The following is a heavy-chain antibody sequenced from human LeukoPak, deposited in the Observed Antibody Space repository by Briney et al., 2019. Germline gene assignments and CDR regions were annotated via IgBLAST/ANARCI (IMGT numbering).Heavy chain of an antibody. CDR1: GYSFTSYW. CDR2: IYPGGSDT. CDR3: ARPNDYYDSSGYSEEAFDI. Sequence: GESLKISCKGSGYSFTSYWIGWVRQMPGKGLEWMGIIYPGGSDTRYSPSFQGQVTISADKSISTAYLQWSSLKASDTAMYYCARPNDYYDSSGYSEEAFDIWGQGTMVTVSS. D-gene: IGHD3-22*01. V-gene: IGHV5-51*01. J-gene: IGHJ3*02.